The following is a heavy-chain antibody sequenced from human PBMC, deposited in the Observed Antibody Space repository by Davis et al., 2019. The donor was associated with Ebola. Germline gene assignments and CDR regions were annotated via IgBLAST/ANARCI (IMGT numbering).Heavy chain of an antibody. CDR3: ARDNDFWSGCFDY. Sequence: PSETLSLTCTVSGVSISRHYWSWIRQPPGKRLEWIGSIYYTGSAYYNSSLNSRVTISVDTSKNQFSLKLSSVTAADTAVYYCARDNDFWSGCFDYWGQGTLVTVSS. CDR2: IYYTGSA. CDR1: GVSISRHY. D-gene: IGHD3-3*01. J-gene: IGHJ4*02. V-gene: IGHV4-59*11.